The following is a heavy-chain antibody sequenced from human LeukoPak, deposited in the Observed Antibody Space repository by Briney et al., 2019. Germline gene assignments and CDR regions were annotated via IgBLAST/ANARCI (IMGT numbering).Heavy chain of an antibody. Sequence: PGGSLRLSCVASGFTFSRYAMSWVRQAPGKGLEWVSAISDGGGSTYYADSVTGRFTISRDNSKNTLYLQMNYLRDEDTAVYYCAKDLHSSSWYHYFQHWGQGTLVTVSS. D-gene: IGHD6-13*01. CDR2: ISDGGGST. CDR1: GFTFSRYA. CDR3: AKDLHSSSWYHYFQH. J-gene: IGHJ1*01. V-gene: IGHV3-23*01.